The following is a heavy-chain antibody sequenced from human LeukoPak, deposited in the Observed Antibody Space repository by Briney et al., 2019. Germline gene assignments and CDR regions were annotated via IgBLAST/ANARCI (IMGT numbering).Heavy chain of an antibody. Sequence: GGSLRLSCAASGFTSSDYYMSWIRQAPGKGLEWVSYISSSGSTIYYADSVKGRFTISRDNAKNSLYLQMNSLRAEDTAVYYCARDRNTDFWSGYYTNYYDYWGQGTLVTVSS. CDR2: ISSSGSTI. CDR3: ARDRNTDFWSGYYTNYYDY. D-gene: IGHD3-3*01. J-gene: IGHJ4*02. CDR1: GFTSSDYY. V-gene: IGHV3-11*04.